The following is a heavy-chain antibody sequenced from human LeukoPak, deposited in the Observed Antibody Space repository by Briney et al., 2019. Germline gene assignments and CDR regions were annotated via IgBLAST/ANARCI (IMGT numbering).Heavy chain of an antibody. J-gene: IGHJ4*02. D-gene: IGHD6-19*01. Sequence: SETLSLTCTVSGGSISSYYWSWIRQPPGKGLEWIGYIYYSGSTNYNPSLKSRVTISVDTSKNQFSLKLSSMTAADTAVYYCARESSGSYYFDYWGQGTLVAVSS. V-gene: IGHV4-59*12. CDR2: IYYSGST. CDR3: ARESSGSYYFDY. CDR1: GGSISSYY.